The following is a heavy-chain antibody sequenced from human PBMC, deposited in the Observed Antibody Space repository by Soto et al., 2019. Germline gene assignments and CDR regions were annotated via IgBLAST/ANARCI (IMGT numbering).Heavy chain of an antibody. CDR1: GFTFSSYG. D-gene: IGHD1-7*01. Sequence: GGSLRLSCAASGFTFSSYGMHWVRQAPGKGLEWVAVISYDGSNKYYADSVKGRFTISRDNSKNTLYLQMNSLRAEDTAVYYCAKDVAWNYWLGYYYYYGMDVWGQGTTVTVSS. CDR3: AKDVAWNYWLGYYYYYGMDV. J-gene: IGHJ6*02. V-gene: IGHV3-30*18. CDR2: ISYDGSNK.